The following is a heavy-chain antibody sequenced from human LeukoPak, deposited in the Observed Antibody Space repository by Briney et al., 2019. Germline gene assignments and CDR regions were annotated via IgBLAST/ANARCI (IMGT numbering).Heavy chain of an antibody. Sequence: ASVKVSCKASGGTFSSYAISWVRQAPGQGLEWMGGIIPIFGTANYAQKFQGRVTITTDESTSTAYMELSSLRSEDTAVYYCAREGDRDGYNSTPHWGQGTLVTVSS. D-gene: IGHD5-24*01. CDR3: AREGDRDGYNSTPH. CDR1: GGTFSSYA. V-gene: IGHV1-69*05. CDR2: IIPIFGTA. J-gene: IGHJ4*02.